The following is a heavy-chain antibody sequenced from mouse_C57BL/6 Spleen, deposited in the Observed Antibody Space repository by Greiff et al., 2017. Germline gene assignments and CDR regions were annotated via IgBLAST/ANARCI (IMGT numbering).Heavy chain of an antibody. CDR2: IHPNSGST. V-gene: IGHV1-64*01. CDR1: GYTFTSYW. CDR3: ARDGDDYDGDYYAMDY. D-gene: IGHD2-4*01. Sequence: QVQLQQPGAELVKPGASVKLSCKASGYTFTSYWMHWVKQRPGQGLEWIGMIHPNSGSTNYNEKFKSKDTLTVDKSSSTAYMQLSSLTSEDSAVYYCARDGDDYDGDYYAMDYWGQGTSVTVSS. J-gene: IGHJ4*01.